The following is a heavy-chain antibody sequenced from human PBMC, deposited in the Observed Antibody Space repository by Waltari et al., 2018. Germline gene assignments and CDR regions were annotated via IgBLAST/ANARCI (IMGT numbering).Heavy chain of an antibody. CDR3: ARHVLGPYYNTILPPNY. D-gene: IGHD3-22*01. Sequence: QLQLQESGPGLVKPSETLSLTCTVSGGSLSSTMYYCGWIRQPPGKGLEWVGSIYFSGSTYYNPSLNSRVTISVDTSKNQFSLKLSSLTAADTAVYFCARHVLGPYYNTILPPNYWGQGTLVTVSS. V-gene: IGHV4-39*01. CDR1: GGSLSSTMYY. CDR2: IYFSGST. J-gene: IGHJ4*03.